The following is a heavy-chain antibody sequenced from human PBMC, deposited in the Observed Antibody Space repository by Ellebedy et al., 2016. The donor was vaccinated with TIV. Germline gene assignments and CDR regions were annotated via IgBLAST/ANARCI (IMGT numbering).Heavy chain of an antibody. J-gene: IGHJ6*02. CDR3: AAPTQLERRLGYYYGMDV. Sequence: SVKVSCXASGFTFTSSAVQWVRQARGQRLEWIGWIVVGSGNTNYAQKFQERVTITRDMSTSTAYMELSSLRSEDTAVYYCAAPTQLERRLGYYYGMDVWGQGTTVAVSS. D-gene: IGHD1-1*01. V-gene: IGHV1-58*01. CDR2: IVVGSGNT. CDR1: GFTFTSSA.